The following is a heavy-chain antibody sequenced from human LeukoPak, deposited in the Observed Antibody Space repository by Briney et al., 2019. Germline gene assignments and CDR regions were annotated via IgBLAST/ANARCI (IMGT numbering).Heavy chain of an antibody. J-gene: IGHJ4*02. CDR1: GGTFSSYA. CDR2: IIPIFGTA. CDR3: ARAHSSSWYQEYFDY. D-gene: IGHD6-13*01. V-gene: IGHV1-69*05. Sequence: ASVKVSCKASGGTFSSYAISWVRQAPGQGLEWMGRIIPIFGTANYAQKFQGRVTITTDESTSTAYMELSSLRSEDTAVYYCARAHSSSWYQEYFDYRGQGTLVTVSS.